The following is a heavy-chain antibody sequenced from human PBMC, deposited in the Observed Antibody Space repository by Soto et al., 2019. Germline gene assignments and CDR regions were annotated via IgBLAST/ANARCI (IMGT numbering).Heavy chain of an antibody. V-gene: IGHV3-33*01. Sequence: GGSLRLSCAASGFTFSSYGMHWVRQAPGKGLEWVAVIWYDGSNKYYADSVKGRFTISRDNSKNTLYLQMNSLRAEDTAVYYCARDMDIVVVPAAIFYYYGMDVWGQGTTVTVSS. J-gene: IGHJ6*02. CDR1: GFTFSSYG. D-gene: IGHD2-2*03. CDR3: ARDMDIVVVPAAIFYYYGMDV. CDR2: IWYDGSNK.